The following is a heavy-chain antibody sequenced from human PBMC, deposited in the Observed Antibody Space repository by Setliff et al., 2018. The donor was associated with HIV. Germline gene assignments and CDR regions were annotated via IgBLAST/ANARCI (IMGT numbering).Heavy chain of an antibody. CDR1: GYTFTTYG. D-gene: IGHD6-13*01. V-gene: IGHV1-18*01. J-gene: IGHJ6*02. CDR3: ASSWSRVPYYGMDV. CDR2: ISTYSDET. Sequence: GASVKVSCKPSGYTFTTYGLSWVRQAPGQGLEWTGWISTYSDETSYSQNLQGRLTMTTDTSTGTAYMELRSLRSDDTAVYYCASSWSRVPYYGMDVWGQGTTVTVSS.